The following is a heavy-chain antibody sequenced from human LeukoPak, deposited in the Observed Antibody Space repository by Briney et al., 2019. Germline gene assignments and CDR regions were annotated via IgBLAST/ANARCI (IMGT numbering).Heavy chain of an antibody. J-gene: IGHJ4*02. D-gene: IGHD6-19*01. V-gene: IGHV3-23*01. CDR1: GFTFSSYA. CDR2: FSGSGGST. CDR3: AKGFAGSGWYETGKEFFDY. Sequence: GGSLRLSCAASGFTFSSYAMSWVGQVPGKGLEWVSGFSGSGGSTYYAESVKGRFTISRDNSKNTLFLQMNSLRVEDTAVYYCAKGFAGSGWYETGKEFFDYWGQGNLVTVSS.